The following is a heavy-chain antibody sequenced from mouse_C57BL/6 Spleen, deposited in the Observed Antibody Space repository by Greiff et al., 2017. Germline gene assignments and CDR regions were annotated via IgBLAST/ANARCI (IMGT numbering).Heavy chain of an antibody. CDR2: IYPGSGST. CDR3: AREDYYGSRRGYAMDY. CDR1: GYTFTSYW. J-gene: IGHJ4*01. Sequence: QVQLQQPGAELVKPGASVKMSCKASGYTFTSYWITWVKQRPGQGLEWIGDIYPGSGSTNYNEKFKSKATLTVDTSSSTAYMQLSSLTSEDSAVYYCAREDYYGSRRGYAMDYWGQGTSVTVSS. D-gene: IGHD1-1*01. V-gene: IGHV1-55*01.